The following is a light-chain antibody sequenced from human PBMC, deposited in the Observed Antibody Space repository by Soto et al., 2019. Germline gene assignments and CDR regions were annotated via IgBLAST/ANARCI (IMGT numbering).Light chain of an antibody. J-gene: IGLJ2*01. V-gene: IGLV2-14*01. CDR2: DVT. CDR1: SSDVGGYQY. CDR3: SSYTSSATVL. Sequence: QSVLTQPASVSGSPGQSITISCTGTSSDVGGYQYVSWYQQHPGKAPKLMIYDVTWRPSGFSNRFSGSKSGNTASLTISGLQSEDEADYYCSSYTSSATVLFGGGTQLTVL.